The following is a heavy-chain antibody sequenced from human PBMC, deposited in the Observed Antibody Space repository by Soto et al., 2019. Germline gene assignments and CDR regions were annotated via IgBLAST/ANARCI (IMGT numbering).Heavy chain of an antibody. CDR3: ARDKIPAVFDY. D-gene: IGHD2-21*01. V-gene: IGHV4-31*03. CDR1: CVSIIGGGYC. Sequence: SETLSLTCTVACVSIIGGGYCCILNRQHPGKGLEWIGDIYHSGSTNYNPSLKSRVTISVDTSKNQFSLKLTSVTAADTAVYYCARDKIPAVFDYWGQGTLVPV. CDR2: IYHSGST. J-gene: IGHJ4*02.